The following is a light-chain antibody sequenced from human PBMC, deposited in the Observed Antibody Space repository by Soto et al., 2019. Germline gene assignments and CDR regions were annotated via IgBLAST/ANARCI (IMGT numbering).Light chain of an antibody. Sequence: DIQMTQSPSTLSATVGDRVTITCRASQSISTWLAWYQQKPGKAPKLLIYDASSLEVGVPSRFSGSGSRTEFTLTLSSLQPDDYGTYYCQQYYDFRTFGQGTKVDIK. J-gene: IGKJ1*01. CDR3: QQYYDFRT. CDR1: QSISTW. CDR2: DAS. V-gene: IGKV1-5*01.